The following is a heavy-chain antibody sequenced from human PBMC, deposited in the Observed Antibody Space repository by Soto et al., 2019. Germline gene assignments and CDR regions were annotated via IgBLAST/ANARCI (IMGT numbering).Heavy chain of an antibody. J-gene: IGHJ6*02. CDR1: GFTFNTYA. CDR2: ISGSGGST. D-gene: IGHD2-2*02. CDR3: AKDLFPARDSLYGLDV. V-gene: IGHV3-23*01. Sequence: EVQLLESGGGLVQPGGSLRLSCAASGFTFNTYAMSRVRQAPGKGLEWVSSISGSGGSTYYADSVKGRFTVSRDNSKNTLYLQMISLRVEDTALYYCAKDLFPARDSLYGLDVWGQGTTVTVSS.